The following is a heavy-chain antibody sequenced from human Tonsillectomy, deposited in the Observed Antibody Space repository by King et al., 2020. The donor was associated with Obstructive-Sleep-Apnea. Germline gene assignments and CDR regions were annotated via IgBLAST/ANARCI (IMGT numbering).Heavy chain of an antibody. J-gene: IGHJ5*02. V-gene: IGHV4-31*03. CDR3: ARELGREWFDP. CDR2: IFYSGST. CDR1: GGSISSGTSY. D-gene: IGHD1-26*01. Sequence: QLQDSGPGLVKPSQTLSLTCTVSGGSISSGTSYWTWIRQHPGKGLEWFGDIFYSGSTYYNPSLKSRVIISLDTSKNQFSLRLSSVTAADTAVYYCARELGREWFDPWGQGTLVTVSS.